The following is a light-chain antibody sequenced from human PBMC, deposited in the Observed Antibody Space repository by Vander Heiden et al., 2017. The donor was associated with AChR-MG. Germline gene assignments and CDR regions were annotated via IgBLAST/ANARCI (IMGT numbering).Light chain of an antibody. Sequence: SYVLTPPPPAAVAPGQTARITCGGNNIGSKSVHWYQQKPGQAPVLVVYADSDRPSGIPERFSGSNSGNTATLTISRVEVGDEADYYCQVWDSSSDHPVFGGGTKLTVL. CDR3: QVWDSSSDHPV. V-gene: IGLV3-21*02. J-gene: IGLJ2*01. CDR2: ADS. CDR1: NIGSKS.